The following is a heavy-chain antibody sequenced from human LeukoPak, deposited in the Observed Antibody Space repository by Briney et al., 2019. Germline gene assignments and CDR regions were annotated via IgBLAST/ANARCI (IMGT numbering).Heavy chain of an antibody. V-gene: IGHV1-8*03. CDR3: ARNYDFWSGYRSNWFDP. CDR2: MNPNSGNT. J-gene: IGHJ5*02. CDR1: GYTFTSYG. Sequence: GASVKVSCKASGYTFTSYGINWVRQATGQGLEWMGWMNPNSGNTGYAQKFQGRVTITRNTSISTAYMELSSLRSEDTAVYYCARNYDFWSGYRSNWFDPWGQGTLVTVSS. D-gene: IGHD3-3*01.